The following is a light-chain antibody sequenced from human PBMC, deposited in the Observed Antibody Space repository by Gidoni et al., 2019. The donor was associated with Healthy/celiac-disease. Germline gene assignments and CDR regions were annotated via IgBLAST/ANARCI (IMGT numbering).Light chain of an antibody. J-gene: IGKJ4*01. CDR3: QQFNSYPPLT. V-gene: IGKV1-13*02. CDR1: QGISSA. Sequence: AIQLTQSPSSLSASVGDRVTITGRASQGISSALAWYQQKPGKAPKLLIYDASSLESGVPSRFSGSGSGTDFTLTISSLQPEDFATYYCQQFNSYPPLTFGGGTKVEIK. CDR2: DAS.